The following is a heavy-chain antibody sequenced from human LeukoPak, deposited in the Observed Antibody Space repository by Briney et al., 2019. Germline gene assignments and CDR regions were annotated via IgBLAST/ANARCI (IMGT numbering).Heavy chain of an antibody. J-gene: IGHJ4*02. V-gene: IGHV3-9*01. CDR1: GFRFDDYG. CDR3: AKSGPDTTMLHGFDK. D-gene: IGHD5-18*01. Sequence: GGSLRLSCVVSGFRFDDYGMPWVRHAPGKGLEWVADISWNSVTLEYGDSVKGRFTISREKARNSLFLQMNSLTVEDTALYYCAKSGPDTTMLHGFDKWGEGTLV. CDR2: ISWNSVTL.